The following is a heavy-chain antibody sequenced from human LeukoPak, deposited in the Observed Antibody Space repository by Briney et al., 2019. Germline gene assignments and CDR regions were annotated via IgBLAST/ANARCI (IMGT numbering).Heavy chain of an antibody. D-gene: IGHD3-10*01. V-gene: IGHV3-30*02. Sequence: GGSLRLSCAASGFTFSSYGIHWVRQAPGKGLEWVAFIRFDGSNKYYADSVKGRFTISRDNSKNTLYLQMSSLRAEDTAVYYCAKESVWFGESNPFDYWGQGILVTVSS. J-gene: IGHJ4*02. CDR2: IRFDGSNK. CDR1: GFTFSSYG. CDR3: AKESVWFGESNPFDY.